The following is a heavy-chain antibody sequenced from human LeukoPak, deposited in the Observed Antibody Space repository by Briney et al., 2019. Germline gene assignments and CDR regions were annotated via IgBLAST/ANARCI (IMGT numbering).Heavy chain of an antibody. D-gene: IGHD3-16*01. CDR1: GSTFSNYW. CDR3: ARDQGTMTTFDY. J-gene: IGHJ4*02. CDR2: TNTDGSST. V-gene: IGHV3-74*01. Sequence: GGSLRLSCAASGSTFSNYWMHWVRQAPGKGLVWVSRTNTDGSSTNYADSVKGRFTISRDNAKNTLHLQMYSLRADDTAVYYCARDQGTMTTFDYWGQGTLVTVSS.